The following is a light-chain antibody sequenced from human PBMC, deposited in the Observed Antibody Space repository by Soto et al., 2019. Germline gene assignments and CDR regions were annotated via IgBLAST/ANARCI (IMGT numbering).Light chain of an antibody. CDR2: QDF. CDR1: KLGDRF. CDR3: QAWDTSTGVV. J-gene: IGLJ2*01. Sequence: YELTQPPSVSVSPGQTATITCSGDKLGDRFACWYQQKAGQSPVMVIYQDFKRPSGIPERFSGSNSGNTATLTISGTQAMDEADYYCQAWDTSTGVVFGGGTKVTVL. V-gene: IGLV3-1*01.